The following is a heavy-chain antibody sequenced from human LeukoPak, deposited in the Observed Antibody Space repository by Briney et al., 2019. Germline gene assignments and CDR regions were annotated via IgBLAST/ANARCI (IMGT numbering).Heavy chain of an antibody. J-gene: IGHJ4*02. CDR2: ISSSGSTI. V-gene: IGHV3-11*04. D-gene: IGHD2-2*01. CDR1: GFTFSDYY. Sequence: GGSLRLSCAASGFTFSDYYMSWIRQAPGMGLEWVSYISSSGSTIYYADSVKGRFTIPRDNAKNSLYLQMNSLRAEDTAVYYCAGSLGYCSSTSCEPVYFDYWGQGTLVTVSS. CDR3: AGSLGYCSSTSCEPVYFDY.